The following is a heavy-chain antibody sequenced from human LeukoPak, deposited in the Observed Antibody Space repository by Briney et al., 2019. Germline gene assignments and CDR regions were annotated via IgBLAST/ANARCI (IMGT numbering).Heavy chain of an antibody. D-gene: IGHD4-17*01. CDR2: IKQDGSEK. V-gene: IGHV3-7*01. CDR1: GFTFSSYW. Sequence: GGSLRLSCAASGFTFSSYWMSWVRQAPGKGLEWVANIKQDGSEKYYVDSVKGRFTISRDNAKNSLYLQMNSLRAEDTAVYYCAKDYGDSNYYYYGMDVWGQGTTVTVSS. J-gene: IGHJ6*02. CDR3: AKDYGDSNYYYYGMDV.